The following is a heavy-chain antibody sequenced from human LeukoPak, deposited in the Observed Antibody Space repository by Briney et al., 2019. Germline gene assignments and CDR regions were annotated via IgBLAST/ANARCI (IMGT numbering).Heavy chain of an antibody. D-gene: IGHD5-12*01. CDR1: GFTFSSYA. V-gene: IGHV3-23*01. Sequence: GGSLRLSCAASGFTFSSYAMRWVRQAPGKGLEWVSAISGSGGSTYYADSVKGRFTISRDNSKNTLYLQMNGLRAEDTAVYYCAKVSTRSIVATNFDYWGQGTLVTVSS. J-gene: IGHJ4*02. CDR3: AKVSTRSIVATNFDY. CDR2: ISGSGGST.